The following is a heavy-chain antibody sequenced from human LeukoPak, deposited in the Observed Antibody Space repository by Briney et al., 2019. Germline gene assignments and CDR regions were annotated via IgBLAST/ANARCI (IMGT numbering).Heavy chain of an antibody. CDR2: MFYSGST. CDR1: GGSISSSDYY. Sequence: KTSETLSLTCTVSGGSISSSDYYWGWIRQPPGKGLEWIGSMFYSGSTYYNPSLKSRVAISVDTSKNQFSLKLSSVTAADTAVYYCARGRYSGYDPPTDYWGQGTLVTVSS. J-gene: IGHJ4*02. V-gene: IGHV4-39*07. CDR3: ARGRYSGYDPPTDY. D-gene: IGHD5-12*01.